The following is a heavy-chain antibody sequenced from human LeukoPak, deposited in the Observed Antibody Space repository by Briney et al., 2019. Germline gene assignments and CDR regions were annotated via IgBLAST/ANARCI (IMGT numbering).Heavy chain of an antibody. CDR3: AKDRYYYDSSGYYYHYFDY. Sequence: GGSLRLSCAASGFTFDDYAMHWVRQAPGKGLEWVSLISWDNGNTYYADSVKGRFTISRDNSKNSLYLQMKSLRAEDTALYYCAKDRYYYDSSGYYYHYFDYWGQGTLATVSS. CDR1: GFTFDDYA. V-gene: IGHV3-43D*04. CDR2: ISWDNGNT. J-gene: IGHJ4*02. D-gene: IGHD3-22*01.